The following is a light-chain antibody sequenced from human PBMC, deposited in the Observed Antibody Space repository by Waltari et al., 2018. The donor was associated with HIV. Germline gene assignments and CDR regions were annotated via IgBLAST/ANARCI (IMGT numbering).Light chain of an antibody. CDR2: KAS. J-gene: IGKJ4*01. CDR1: QTVGDH. Sequence: DIQMTQSPSSLSASVADRVTMTCLSSQTVGDHLSWYQQRPVRAPKLLIYKASTLESGVSARFIGAGSGTEFTRSISNLQTADFAIYGCHQRYSAPRTFGGGTRVELK. V-gene: IGKV1-39*01. CDR3: HQRYSAPRT.